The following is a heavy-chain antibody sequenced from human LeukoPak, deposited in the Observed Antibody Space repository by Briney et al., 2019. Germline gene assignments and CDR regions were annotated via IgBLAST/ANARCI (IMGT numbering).Heavy chain of an antibody. V-gene: IGHV3-23*01. CDR3: AKDQGGSYLESFDY. CDR2: ISGSGGST. Sequence: PGGSLRLSCAASGFTFRSYAMSWVRQAPGKGLEWVSFISGSGGSTYYTDSVKGRFTISRDNSKNTLYLRMNSLRAEDTAVYYCAKDQGGSYLESFDYWGQGTLVTVSS. CDR1: GFTFRSYA. J-gene: IGHJ4*02. D-gene: IGHD1-26*01.